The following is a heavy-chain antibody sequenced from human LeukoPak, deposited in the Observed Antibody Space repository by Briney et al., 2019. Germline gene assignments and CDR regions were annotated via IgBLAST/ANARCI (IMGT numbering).Heavy chain of an antibody. Sequence: SETLSLTCTVSGGSISSSSYYWGWIRQPPGKGLEWIGSIYDSGSTYYNPSLKSRFTISVDTSKNQFSLKLSSVTAAYTAVYYCARALTYYDYVWENSAHFDYWGQGTLVTVSS. J-gene: IGHJ4*02. CDR2: IYDSGST. D-gene: IGHD3-16*01. V-gene: IGHV4-39*07. CDR3: ARALTYYDYVWENSAHFDY. CDR1: GGSISSSSYY.